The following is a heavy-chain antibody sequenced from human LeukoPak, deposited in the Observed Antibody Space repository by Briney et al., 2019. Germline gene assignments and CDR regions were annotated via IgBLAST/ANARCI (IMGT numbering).Heavy chain of an antibody. CDR1: GFTLSSYA. V-gene: IGHV3-23*01. Sequence: GGSLRLSCAASGFTLSSYAMSWVRQGPGKGLEWVSAISVSGNTYHADSVKGRFTISRDSYKNTLYLQMNSLRAEDAAVYYCATYRQLLLPFESWGQGTLVTVSS. J-gene: IGHJ4*02. D-gene: IGHD5-24*01. CDR3: ATYRQLLLPFES. CDR2: ISVSGNT.